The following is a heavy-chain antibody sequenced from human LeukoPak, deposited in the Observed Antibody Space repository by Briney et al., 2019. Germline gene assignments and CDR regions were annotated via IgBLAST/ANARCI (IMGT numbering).Heavy chain of an antibody. D-gene: IGHD4-17*01. J-gene: IGHJ5*02. CDR2: ISGGGETT. CDR3: ARDYADYVGYFFFDH. CDR1: GFTFNNYA. V-gene: IGHV3-23*01. Sequence: GGSLRLSCAASGFTFNNYAMNWVRQTPGKGLEWVSSISGGGETTYYADSAKGRFTISRDNSQNTLYLQMNSLRAEDTAVYYCARDYADYVGYFFFDHWGQGTLVTVSS.